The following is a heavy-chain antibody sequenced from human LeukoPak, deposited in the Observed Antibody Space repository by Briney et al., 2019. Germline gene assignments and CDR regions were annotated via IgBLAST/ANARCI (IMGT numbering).Heavy chain of an antibody. D-gene: IGHD7-27*01. CDR2: INHSGST. Sequence: SETLSLTCAVYGGSFSGYYWSWIRQPPGKGLEWIGEINHSGSTNYNPSLKSRVTISADTSKNQFSLKLSSVTAADTAVYYCASRKLGNDYWGQGTLVTVSS. CDR1: GGSFSGYY. CDR3: ASRKLGNDY. V-gene: IGHV4-34*01. J-gene: IGHJ4*02.